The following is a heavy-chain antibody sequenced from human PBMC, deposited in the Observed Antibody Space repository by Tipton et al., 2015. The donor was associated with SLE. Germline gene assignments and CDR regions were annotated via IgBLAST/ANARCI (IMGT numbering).Heavy chain of an antibody. CDR1: GFTFNIYA. D-gene: IGHD6-13*01. CDR2: IKQDGSEK. J-gene: IGHJ1*01. V-gene: IGHV3-7*01. Sequence: GSLRLSCVVSGFTFNIYAMSWVRQAPGKGLEWVANIKQDGSEKYYVDSVKGRFTISRDNAKNSLYLQMNSLRAEDTAVYYCAREAAGGWFQHWGQGTLVTVSS. CDR3: AREAAGGWFQH.